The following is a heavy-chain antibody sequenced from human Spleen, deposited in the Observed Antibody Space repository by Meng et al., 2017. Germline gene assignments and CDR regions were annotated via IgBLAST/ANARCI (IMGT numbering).Heavy chain of an antibody. Sequence: GESLKISCAASGFTFSSYAMSWVRQAPGKGLEWVANIKQDGSEKYYVDSVKGRFTISRDNAKNSLYLQMNSLRGEDTDVYYCARGKYGSGWVMDYWGQGTLVTVSS. CDR3: ARGKYGSGWVMDY. V-gene: IGHV3-7*01. D-gene: IGHD6-19*01. CDR1: GFTFSSYA. CDR2: IKQDGSEK. J-gene: IGHJ4*02.